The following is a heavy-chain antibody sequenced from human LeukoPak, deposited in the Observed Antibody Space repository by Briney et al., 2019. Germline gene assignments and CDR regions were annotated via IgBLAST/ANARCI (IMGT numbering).Heavy chain of an antibody. CDR1: GFTFSSHG. J-gene: IGHJ4*02. D-gene: IGHD3-10*01. V-gene: IGHV3-30*18. CDR3: AKDREYYYGSGSVFDY. CDR2: ISYDGSNK. Sequence: PGKSPRLSCAASGFTFSSHGMPWVRQAPGKGLEGVASISYDGSNKYYADSVKGRFTISRDNSKNTLYLQMNSLRAEDTAVYYCAKDREYYYGSGSVFDYWGQGTLVTVSS.